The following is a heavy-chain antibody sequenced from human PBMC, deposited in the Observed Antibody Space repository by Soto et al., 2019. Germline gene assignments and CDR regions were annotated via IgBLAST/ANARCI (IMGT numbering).Heavy chain of an antibody. CDR2: ITGSTGST. J-gene: IGHJ6*03. Sequence: EVQVLESGGGSVQPGGSLRLSCAASGFTFRNFAMGWVRHAPGKGLEWVSEITGSTGSTYYADSVRGRFFISRDNSKNTLHLQMNSLRVEDTAVYYCVKDTSSSPYYMDVWGKGNPGYRLL. CDR3: VKDTSSSPYYMDV. D-gene: IGHD2-2*01. V-gene: IGHV3-23*01. CDR1: GFTFRNFA.